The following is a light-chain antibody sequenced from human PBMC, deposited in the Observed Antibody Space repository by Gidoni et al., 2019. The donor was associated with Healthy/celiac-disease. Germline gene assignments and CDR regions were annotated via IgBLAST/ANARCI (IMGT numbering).Light chain of an antibody. J-gene: IGKJ4*01. CDR1: QSISSY. V-gene: IGKV1-39*01. Sequence: IQMTQSPSSLSASVGARVPITCRASQSISSYLNWYQQKPGKAPKLLIYAASSLQSGVPSRFSGSGSGTDFTSTISSLQPEDFATYYCQQSYSTPLTFGGGTKVEIK. CDR3: QQSYSTPLT. CDR2: AAS.